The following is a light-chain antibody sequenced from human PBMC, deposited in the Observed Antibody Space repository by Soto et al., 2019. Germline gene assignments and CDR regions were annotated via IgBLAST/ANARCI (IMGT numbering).Light chain of an antibody. CDR3: AAWDDSLSGRL. CDR2: RNN. Sequence: SVLTQPPSVSGTPAQRVTISCSRSSSNIGSTDVYWYQQLPGTAPKLLIYRNNQRPSGVPDRFSGSRSGTSASLAISGLRSGDEADYYCAAWDDSLSGRLFGGGTKVTVL. CDR1: SSNIGSTD. V-gene: IGLV1-47*01. J-gene: IGLJ3*02.